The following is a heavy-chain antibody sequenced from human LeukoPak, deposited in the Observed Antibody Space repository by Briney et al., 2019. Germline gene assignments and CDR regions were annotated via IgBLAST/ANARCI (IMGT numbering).Heavy chain of an antibody. CDR3: AKAASGWYYFDY. CDR2: IKQDGSEK. Sequence: GGSLRLSCAASGFTFSNYWMSWVRQAPGKGLEWVANIKQDGSEKYYVASVKGRFTISRDNSKNTLYLQMNSLRAEDTAVYYCAKAASGWYYFDYWGQGTLVTVSS. V-gene: IGHV3-7*02. J-gene: IGHJ4*02. CDR1: GFTFSNYW. D-gene: IGHD6-19*01.